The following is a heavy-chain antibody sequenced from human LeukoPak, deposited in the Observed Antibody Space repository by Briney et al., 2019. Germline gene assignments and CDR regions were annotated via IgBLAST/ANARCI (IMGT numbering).Heavy chain of an antibody. V-gene: IGHV1-18*01. Sequence: ASVKVSCKASGYTFTSYGISWVRQAPGQGLEWMGWISAYNGNTNYAQKLQGRVTMTTDTSTSTAYIELRSLRSDDTAVYYCARDRIAAAHWYFDLWGRGTLVTVSS. D-gene: IGHD6-13*01. CDR3: ARDRIAAAHWYFDL. J-gene: IGHJ2*01. CDR2: ISAYNGNT. CDR1: GYTFTSYG.